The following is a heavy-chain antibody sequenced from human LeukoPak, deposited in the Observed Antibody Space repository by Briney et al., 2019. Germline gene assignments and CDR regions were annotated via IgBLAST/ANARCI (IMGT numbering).Heavy chain of an antibody. CDR1: GFSFSSYS. D-gene: IGHD2-8*01. CDR3: ARGGMAVTRDLDY. J-gene: IGHJ4*02. V-gene: IGHV3-21*01. CDR2: ISSNSGTI. Sequence: GGSLRLSCAASGFSFSSYSMAWVRLAAGKGLEWVSVISSNSGTIFYADSVKGRFTISRDNAKNLLYLQMNSLRAEDTALYYCARGGMAVTRDLDYWGQGTLATISS.